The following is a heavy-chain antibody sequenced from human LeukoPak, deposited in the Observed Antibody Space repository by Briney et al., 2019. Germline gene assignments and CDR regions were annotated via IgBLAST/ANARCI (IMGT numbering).Heavy chain of an antibody. V-gene: IGHV3-23*01. J-gene: IGHJ3*02. CDR1: GFTFDNYG. Sequence: PGGSLRLSCAASGFTFDNYGMSWVRQAPGKGLEWVSGISGTGVRASYADFVKGRFSISRDNSKNTLYLQINSLRADDTAVYFCARAYCTSASCYRWRAFDIWGQGTMVTVSS. CDR2: ISGTGVRA. D-gene: IGHD3-16*02. CDR3: ARAYCTSASCYRWRAFDI.